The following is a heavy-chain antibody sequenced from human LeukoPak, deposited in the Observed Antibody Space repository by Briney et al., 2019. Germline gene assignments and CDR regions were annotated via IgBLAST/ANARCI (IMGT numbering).Heavy chain of an antibody. CDR2: IIPIFGTA. Sequence: SVKVSCKASGGTFSSYAISWVRQAPGQGLEWMGRIIPIFGTANYAQKFQGRVTITTDESTSTAHMELSSLRSEDTAVYYCARVAVGASYFDYWGQGTLVTVSS. D-gene: IGHD1-26*01. V-gene: IGHV1-69*05. CDR3: ARVAVGASYFDY. CDR1: GGTFSSYA. J-gene: IGHJ4*02.